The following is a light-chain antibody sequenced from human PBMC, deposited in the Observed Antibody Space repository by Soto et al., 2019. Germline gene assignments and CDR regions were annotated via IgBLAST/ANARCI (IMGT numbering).Light chain of an antibody. CDR2: DVD. J-gene: IGLJ1*01. Sequence: QSALTQPASVSGSPGQSITISCTGTSSDVGGYNYVSWYQQYPGKAPKLMIYDVDTRPSGVSNRFSGSKSGNTASLTISGLQADDEADYYCSSYTNSNTLVFGSWTKVTFL. CDR3: SSYTNSNTLV. V-gene: IGLV2-14*01. CDR1: SSDVGGYNY.